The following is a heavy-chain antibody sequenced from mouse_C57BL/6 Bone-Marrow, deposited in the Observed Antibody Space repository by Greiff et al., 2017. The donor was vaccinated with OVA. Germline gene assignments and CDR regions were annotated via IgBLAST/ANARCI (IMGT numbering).Heavy chain of an antibody. Sequence: VKLVESGPELVKPGASVKISCKASGYAFSSSWMNWVKQRPGKGLEWIGRIYPGDGDTNYNGKFKGKATLTADKSSSTAYMQLSSLTSEDSAVYFCARWDTTVVVDYWGQGTTLTVSS. CDR2: IYPGDGDT. CDR1: GYAFSSSW. D-gene: IGHD1-1*01. V-gene: IGHV1-82*01. J-gene: IGHJ2*01. CDR3: ARWDTTVVVDY.